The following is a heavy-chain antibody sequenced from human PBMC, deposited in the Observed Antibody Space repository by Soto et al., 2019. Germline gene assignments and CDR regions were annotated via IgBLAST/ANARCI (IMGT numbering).Heavy chain of an antibody. J-gene: IGHJ4*02. Sequence: PSETLSLTCTVSGGSISSGGYYWSWIRQHPGKGLEWIGYIYYSGSTYYNPSLKSRVTISVDTSKNQFSLKLSSVTAADTAVYYCARVGRKSSLRFDYWGQGTLVTVSS. D-gene: IGHD1-26*01. CDR3: ARVGRKSSLRFDY. CDR2: IYYSGST. V-gene: IGHV4-31*03. CDR1: GGSISSGGYY.